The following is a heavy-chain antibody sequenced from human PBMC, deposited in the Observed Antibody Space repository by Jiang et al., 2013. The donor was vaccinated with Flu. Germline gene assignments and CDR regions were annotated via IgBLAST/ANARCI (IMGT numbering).Heavy chain of an antibody. Sequence: AASGFTFSSYSMNWVRPGVQGRGLEWVSSISSSSSYIYYADSVKGRFTISRDNAKNSLYLQMNSLRAEDTAVYYCARGPTYYYDSSGYIDYWGQGTLVTVSS. D-gene: IGHD3-22*01. CDR3: ARGPTYYYDSSGYIDY. V-gene: IGHV3-21*01. J-gene: IGHJ4*02. CDR1: GFTFSSYS. CDR2: ISSSSSYI.